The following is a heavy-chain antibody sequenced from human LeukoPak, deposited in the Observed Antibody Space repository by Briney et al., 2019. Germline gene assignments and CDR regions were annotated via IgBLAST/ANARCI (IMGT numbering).Heavy chain of an antibody. J-gene: IGHJ5*02. CDR3: ARDGHDYSNYGLYGPFDP. D-gene: IGHD4-11*01. V-gene: IGHV1-69*05. CDR2: IFPIFGTA. Sequence: SVKVSCKASGGTFSSYAISWVRQAPGQGLEWMGGIFPIFGTANYAQKFQGRVTITTDESTSTAYMELSSLRSEDTAVYYCARDGHDYSNYGLYGPFDPWGQGTLVTVSS. CDR1: GGTFSSYA.